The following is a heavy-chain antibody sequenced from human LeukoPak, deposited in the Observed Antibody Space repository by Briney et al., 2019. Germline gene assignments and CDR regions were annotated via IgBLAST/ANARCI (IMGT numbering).Heavy chain of an antibody. J-gene: IGHJ4*02. Sequence: PSETLSLTCGVSGTSFTSYYWSWIRQTPGKGLEWIGEVNHSGYTNMNPSLKSRVTISVDTSKNQFSLMMTSVTAADTAVYFRARMTTGHDYWGQGILVTVSS. V-gene: IGHV4-34*01. CDR3: ARMTTGHDY. CDR2: VNHSGYT. D-gene: IGHD4-17*01. CDR1: GTSFTSYY.